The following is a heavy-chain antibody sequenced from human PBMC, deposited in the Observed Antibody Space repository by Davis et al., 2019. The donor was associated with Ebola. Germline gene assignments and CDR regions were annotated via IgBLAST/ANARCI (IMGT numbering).Heavy chain of an antibody. CDR2: ISAYNGNT. CDR1: GYTFTSYG. CDR3: ALAYASGLYAFDI. J-gene: IGHJ3*02. V-gene: IGHV1-18*01. D-gene: IGHD6-19*01. Sequence: ASVKVSCKASGYTFTSYGISWVRQAPGQGLEWMGWISAYNGNTNYAQKLQGRVTMTRDTSITTAYMELNRLRSDDTAVYYCALAYASGLYAFDIWGQGTMVTVSS.